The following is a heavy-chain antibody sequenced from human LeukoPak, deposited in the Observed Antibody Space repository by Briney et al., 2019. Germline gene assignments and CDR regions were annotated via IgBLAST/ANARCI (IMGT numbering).Heavy chain of an antibody. D-gene: IGHD3-3*01. V-gene: IGHV4-59*01. CDR1: GGSISSYY. CDR3: ARNITIFGVVKS. CDR2: IYYSGST. J-gene: IGHJ4*02. Sequence: SETLSLTCTVSGGSISSYYWSWIRQPPGKGLEWIGYIYYSGSTNYNPSLTSRVTISVDTSKNQFSLKLSSVTAADTAVYYCARNITIFGVVKSRGQGTLVTVSS.